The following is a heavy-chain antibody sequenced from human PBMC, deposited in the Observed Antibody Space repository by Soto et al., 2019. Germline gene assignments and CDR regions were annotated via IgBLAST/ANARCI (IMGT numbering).Heavy chain of an antibody. J-gene: IGHJ6*02. CDR1: GGTFSSYT. CDR2: IIPILGIA. D-gene: IGHD3-16*02. Sequence: ASVKVSCKASGGTFSSYTISWVRQAPGQGLEWMGRIIPILGIANYAQKFQGRVTITADKSTSTAYMELSSLRSEDTAVYYCASSLTFGGVIVRDYYYGMDVWGQGTTVTVSS. CDR3: ASSLTFGGVIVRDYYYGMDV. V-gene: IGHV1-69*02.